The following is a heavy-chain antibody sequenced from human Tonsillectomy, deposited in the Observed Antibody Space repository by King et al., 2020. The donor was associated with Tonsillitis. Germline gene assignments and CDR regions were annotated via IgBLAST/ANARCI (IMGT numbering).Heavy chain of an antibody. CDR1: GFTFSSYA. CDR3: AKEAGVDAYNLYYLDY. Sequence: VQLVESGGGLVQPGGSLRLSCAASGFTFSSYAMSWVRQAPGKGLEWVSVIYSGDSSTYYADSVKGRFTISRDNSKNTLYLQMNSLGAEDTAVYYCAKEAGVDAYNLYYLDYWGQGTLVTVSA. D-gene: IGHD5-24*01. CDR2: IYSGDSST. V-gene: IGHV3-23*03. J-gene: IGHJ4*02.